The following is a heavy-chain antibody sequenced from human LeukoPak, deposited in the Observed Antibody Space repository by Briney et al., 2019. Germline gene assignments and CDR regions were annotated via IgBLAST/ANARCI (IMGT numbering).Heavy chain of an antibody. J-gene: IGHJ4*02. D-gene: IGHD3-10*01. V-gene: IGHV3-74*01. Sequence: GGSLRLSCAASGFTLSSYWMHWVRQAPGKGLVWVSRINSDGSTTSYADSVKGRFTISRDNAKNTLYLQMNSLRAEDTVVYYCIYYGSGSYYKYYFDYWGQGTLVTVSS. CDR3: IYYGSGSYYKYYFDY. CDR1: GFTLSSYW. CDR2: INSDGSTT.